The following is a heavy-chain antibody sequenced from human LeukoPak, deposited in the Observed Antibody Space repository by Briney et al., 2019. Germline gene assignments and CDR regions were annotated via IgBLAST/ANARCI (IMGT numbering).Heavy chain of an antibody. D-gene: IGHD2-8*01. Sequence: SQTLSLTCTVSGGSISSGGYYWSWIRQHPGKGLEWIGYIYYSGSTYYNPSLKSRVTISVDTSKNQFSLKLSSVTAADTAVYYCARAVMVANSTKDYWGQGTLVTVSS. CDR1: GGSISSGGYY. V-gene: IGHV4-31*03. J-gene: IGHJ4*02. CDR2: IYYSGST. CDR3: ARAVMVANSTKDY.